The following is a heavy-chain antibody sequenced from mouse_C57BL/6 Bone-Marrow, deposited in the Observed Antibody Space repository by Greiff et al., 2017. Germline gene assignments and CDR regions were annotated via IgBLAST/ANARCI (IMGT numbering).Heavy chain of an antibody. J-gene: IGHJ4*01. CDR2: ISNGGGST. CDR3: ARQDYDYAFYAMDY. CDR1: GFTFSDYY. D-gene: IGHD2-4*01. V-gene: IGHV5-12*01. Sequence: EVHLVESGGGLVQPGGSLQLSCAASGFTFSDYYMYWVRQTPEKRLEWVAYISNGGGSTYYPDTVKGRFTISRDNAKNTLYLQMSRLKSEDTAMYYCARQDYDYAFYAMDYWGQGTSVTVSS.